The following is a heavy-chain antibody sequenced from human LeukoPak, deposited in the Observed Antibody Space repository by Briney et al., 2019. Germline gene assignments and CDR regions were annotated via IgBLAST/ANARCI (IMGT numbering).Heavy chain of an antibody. CDR2: IYHSGST. CDR3: TLRYSYGSDY. Sequence: SETLSLTCTVSGYSISSGYYWGWIRQPPGKGLEWIGSIYHSGSTYYNPSLKSRVTISVDTSKNQFSLKRSSVTAADTAVYYCTLRYSYGSDYWGQGTLVTVSS. V-gene: IGHV4-38-2*02. J-gene: IGHJ4*02. D-gene: IGHD5-18*01. CDR1: GYSISSGYY.